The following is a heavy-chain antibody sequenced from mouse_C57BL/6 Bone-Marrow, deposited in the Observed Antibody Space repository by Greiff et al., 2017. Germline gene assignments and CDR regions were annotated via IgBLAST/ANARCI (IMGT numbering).Heavy chain of an antibody. CDR2: ISSGGSYT. Sequence: EVQLVESGGDLVKPGGSLKLSCAASGFTFSSYGMSWVRQTPDKRLEWVATISSGGSYTYYPDSVKGRFTISRDNAKNTLYLQMSSLKSEDTAMYYCARQGIYYYGGSYDWFAYWGQGTLVTVSA. CDR1: GFTFSSYG. D-gene: IGHD1-1*01. J-gene: IGHJ3*01. V-gene: IGHV5-6*01. CDR3: ARQGIYYYGGSYDWFAY.